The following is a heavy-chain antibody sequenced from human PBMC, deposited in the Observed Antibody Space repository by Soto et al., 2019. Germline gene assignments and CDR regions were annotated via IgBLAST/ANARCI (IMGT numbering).Heavy chain of an antibody. Sequence: QVQLQQWGAGLLKPSETLSLTCAVYGGSFSGYYWSWIRQPPGKGLEWIGEINHSGSTNYNPSLKSRVTISVDTSKNQFSLKLSSVTAADTTVYYCARELSIAARLGYFDYWGQGTLVTVSS. CDR1: GGSFSGYY. J-gene: IGHJ4*02. CDR3: ARELSIAARLGYFDY. V-gene: IGHV4-34*01. CDR2: INHSGST. D-gene: IGHD6-6*01.